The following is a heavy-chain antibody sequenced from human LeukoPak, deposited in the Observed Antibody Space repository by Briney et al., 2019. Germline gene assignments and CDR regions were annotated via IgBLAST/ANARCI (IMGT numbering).Heavy chain of an antibody. CDR1: GFTFSNFA. V-gene: IGHV3-23*01. Sequence: PGGSLRLSCAASGFTFSNFAMSWIRQAPGKGLEWVSGISGSGGSIYYADSVKGRLTISRDNSKNTLYLQMNSLRAEDTAVYYCAKGRRGWNYDDFDLWGRGTLLTVSS. CDR3: AKGRRGWNYDDFDL. CDR2: ISGSGGSI. J-gene: IGHJ2*01. D-gene: IGHD1-7*01.